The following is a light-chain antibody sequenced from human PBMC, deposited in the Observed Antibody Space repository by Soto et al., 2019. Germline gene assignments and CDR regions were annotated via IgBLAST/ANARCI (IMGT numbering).Light chain of an antibody. CDR3: ETWDSNGVV. CDR1: SGHSSYI. Sequence: QLVLTQSSSASASLGSSVKLTCTLSSGHSSYIIAWHQQQPGKAPRYLMKLEGSGSYNKGSGVPDRFSGSSSGADRYLTISNLQSEDEADYYCETWDSNGVVFGGGTQLTVL. V-gene: IGLV4-60*03. CDR2: LEGSGSY. J-gene: IGLJ2*01.